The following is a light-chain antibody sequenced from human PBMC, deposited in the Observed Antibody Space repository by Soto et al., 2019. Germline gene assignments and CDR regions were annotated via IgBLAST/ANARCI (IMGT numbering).Light chain of an antibody. Sequence: QSVLTQPPSASGTAEQRVTISCSGSSSNIGRNTVNWYQQLPGTAPKLLIHSNNQRPSGVPDRFSGSKSGTSASLAISGLQSEDEADYDCAAWDDSLNGVVFGGGTKMTVL. CDR1: SSNIGRNT. CDR2: SNN. V-gene: IGLV1-44*01. J-gene: IGLJ3*02. CDR3: AAWDDSLNGVV.